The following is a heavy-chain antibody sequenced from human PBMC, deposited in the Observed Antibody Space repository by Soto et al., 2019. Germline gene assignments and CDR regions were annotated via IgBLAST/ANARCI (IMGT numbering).Heavy chain of an antibody. CDR2: IYYSGST. J-gene: IGHJ6*02. D-gene: IGHD5-12*01. CDR3: ARGEMATIPAHYSYGMDV. CDR1: GGSISSGGYY. Sequence: QVQLQESGPGLVKPSQTLSLTCTVSGGSISSGGYYWSWIRQHPGKGLEWIGYIYYSGSTYYNPSLKSRVTLSVDTSKNQCSLKLSSVTAADTAVYYCARGEMATIPAHYSYGMDVWGQGTTVTVSS. V-gene: IGHV4-31*03.